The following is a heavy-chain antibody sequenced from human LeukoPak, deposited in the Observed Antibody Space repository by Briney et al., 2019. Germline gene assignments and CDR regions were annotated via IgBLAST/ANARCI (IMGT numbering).Heavy chain of an antibody. CDR2: IHYSGST. V-gene: IGHV4-39*07. CDR3: ARFVTPILRRYYYYMDV. Sequence: PSETLSLTCTVSGGSISSSSYYWAWIRQPPGKGLEWIGSIHYSGSTNYNPSLKSRVTISVDTSKNQFSLKLSSVTAADTAVYYCARFVTPILRRYYYYMDVWGKGTTVTVSS. J-gene: IGHJ6*03. CDR1: GGSISSSSYY. D-gene: IGHD3-16*01.